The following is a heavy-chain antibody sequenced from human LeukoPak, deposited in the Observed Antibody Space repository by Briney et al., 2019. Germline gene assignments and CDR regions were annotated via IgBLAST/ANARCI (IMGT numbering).Heavy chain of an antibody. CDR3: AKEVDRASFDY. Sequence: PGGSLGLSCAASGFTFTSYAMSWVRQAPGKGLEWVSAISGSGDSTYYADSVKGRFTISRDNSKSTLYLQMNSLRAEDTAVYYCAKEVDRASFDYWGQGTLVTVSS. V-gene: IGHV3-23*01. J-gene: IGHJ4*02. CDR1: GFTFTSYA. CDR2: ISGSGDST. D-gene: IGHD2-15*01.